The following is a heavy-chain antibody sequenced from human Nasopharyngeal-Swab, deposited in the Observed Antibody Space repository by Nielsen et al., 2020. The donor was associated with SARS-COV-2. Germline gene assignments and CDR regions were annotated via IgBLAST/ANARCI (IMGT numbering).Heavy chain of an antibody. CDR1: GFTFSSYW. J-gene: IGHJ3*02. D-gene: IGHD6-19*01. Sequence: SLMISCAASGFTFSSYWMHWVRQAPGKGLVWVSRINSDGSSTRDADSVKGRFTISRDNDKNTLYLQMNSLRAEDTAVYYCARPGSSGSYDAFDIWGQGTMVTVSS. V-gene: IGHV3-74*01. CDR2: INSDGSST. CDR3: ARPGSSGSYDAFDI.